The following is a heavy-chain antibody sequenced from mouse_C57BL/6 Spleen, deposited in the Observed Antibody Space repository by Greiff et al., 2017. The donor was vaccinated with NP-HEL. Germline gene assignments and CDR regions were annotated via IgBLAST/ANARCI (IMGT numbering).Heavy chain of an antibody. J-gene: IGHJ4*01. V-gene: IGHV5-17*01. CDR3: ARGGVYYGSSSYYYAMDY. Sequence: EVMLVESGGGLVKPGGSLKLSCAASGFTFSDYGMHWVRQAPEKGLEWVAYISSGSSTIYYADTVKGRFTISRDNAKNTLFLQMTSLRSEDTAMYYCARGGVYYGSSSYYYAMDYWGQGTSVTVSS. D-gene: IGHD1-1*01. CDR1: GFTFSDYG. CDR2: ISSGSSTI.